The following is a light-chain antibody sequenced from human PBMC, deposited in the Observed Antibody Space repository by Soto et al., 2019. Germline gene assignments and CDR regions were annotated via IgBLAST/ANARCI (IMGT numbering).Light chain of an antibody. Sequence: QSVLTQPPSVSGAPGQRVTISCTGSSSNIGAGYDVHWYQQFPGTAPKLLIYGNSNRPSGVPDRFSGSKSGTSASLATTGLQAEDEADYYCQSSDSSLSGSVFGGGTKLTVL. J-gene: IGLJ2*01. CDR3: QSSDSSLSGSV. CDR2: GNS. V-gene: IGLV1-40*01. CDR1: SSNIGAGYD.